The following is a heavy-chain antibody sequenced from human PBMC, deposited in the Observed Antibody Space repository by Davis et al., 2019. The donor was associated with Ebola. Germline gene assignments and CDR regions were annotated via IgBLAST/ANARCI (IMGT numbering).Heavy chain of an antibody. CDR3: AKTGYRSSSGGDYYYYYMDV. V-gene: IGHV1-69*10. J-gene: IGHJ6*03. Sequence: SVKVSCKASGYTFTGHYIHWVRQAPGQGLEWMGGIIPILDITTYAQRFQGRVTITADKSTSTAYMELSSLRSEDTAVYYCAKTGYRSSSGGDYYYYYMDVWGKGTTVTVSS. CDR2: IIPILDIT. D-gene: IGHD6-13*01. CDR1: GYTFTGHY.